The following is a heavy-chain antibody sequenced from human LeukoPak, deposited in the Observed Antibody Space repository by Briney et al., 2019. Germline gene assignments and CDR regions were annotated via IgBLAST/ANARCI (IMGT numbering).Heavy chain of an antibody. V-gene: IGHV3-53*01. CDR1: GFTVSSNY. J-gene: IGHJ3*02. D-gene: IGHD3-10*01. CDR2: IYSGGST. CDR3: ARAGPITMVRGVIIRHAFDI. Sequence: PGGSLRLSCAASGFTVSSNYMSWVRQAPGKGLEWVSVIYSGGSTYYADSVKGRFTISRDNSKNTLYLQMNSLRAEDTAVYYCARAGPITMVRGVIIRHAFDIWGQGTMVTVSS.